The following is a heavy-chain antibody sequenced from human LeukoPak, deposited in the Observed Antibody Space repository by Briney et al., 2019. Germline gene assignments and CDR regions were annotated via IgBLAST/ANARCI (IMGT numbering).Heavy chain of an antibody. J-gene: IGHJ4*02. D-gene: IGHD3-10*01. Sequence: GASVKVSFKASGYTFINYGITWVRQAPGQGLEWMGWISAYNSAYNGNTHYAQKLQGRVTMTTDKSTNTGYMELRSLRSDDTAVYYCAREYGSGSYTGIDYWGQGTMVTVSS. V-gene: IGHV1-18*01. CDR3: AREYGSGSYTGIDY. CDR1: GYTFINYG. CDR2: ISAYNSAYNGNT.